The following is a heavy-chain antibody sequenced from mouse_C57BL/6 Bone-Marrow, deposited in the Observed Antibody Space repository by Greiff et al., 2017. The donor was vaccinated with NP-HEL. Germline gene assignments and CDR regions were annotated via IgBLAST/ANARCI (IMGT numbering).Heavy chain of an antibody. CDR1: GYTFTEYT. V-gene: IGHV1-62-2*01. CDR3: ARHASTGTGDYYAMDY. CDR2: FYPGSGSI. J-gene: IGHJ4*01. D-gene: IGHD4-1*02. Sequence: VQLKESGAELVKPGASVKLSCKASGYTFTEYTIHWVKQRSGQGLAWIGWFYPGSGSIKYNEKFKDKATLTADKSSSTVYMELSRLTSEDSAFYFCARHASTGTGDYYAMDYWGQGTSVTVSS.